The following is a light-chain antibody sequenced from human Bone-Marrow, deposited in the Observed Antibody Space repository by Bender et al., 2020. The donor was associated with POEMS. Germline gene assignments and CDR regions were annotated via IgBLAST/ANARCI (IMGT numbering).Light chain of an antibody. CDR2: EGT. Sequence: QSALTQPASVSGSPGQSITISCTGTRSDIASFDLISWYQQHPGEVPKLMIFEGTKRPSGVSIRFAGSTSGNTASLTISGLQADDEADYFCCSYAGSGVVFGGGTKLTVL. J-gene: IGLJ2*01. CDR3: CSYAGSGVV. CDR1: RSDIASFDL. V-gene: IGLV2-23*01.